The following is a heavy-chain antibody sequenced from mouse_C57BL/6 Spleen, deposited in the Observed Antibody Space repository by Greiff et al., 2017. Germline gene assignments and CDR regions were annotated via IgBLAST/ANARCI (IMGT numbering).Heavy chain of an antibody. V-gene: IGHV1-85*01. CDR3: AREFITTEAAMDY. D-gene: IGHD1-1*01. CDR2: IYPRDGST. J-gene: IGHJ4*01. CDR1: GYTFTSYD. Sequence: QVQLQQSGPELVKPGASVKLSCKASGYTFTSYDINWVKQRPGQGLEWIGWIYPRDGSTKYNEKFKGKATLTVDTSSSTAYMELHSLTSEDAAIYFCAREFITTEAAMDYWGQGTSGTVSS.